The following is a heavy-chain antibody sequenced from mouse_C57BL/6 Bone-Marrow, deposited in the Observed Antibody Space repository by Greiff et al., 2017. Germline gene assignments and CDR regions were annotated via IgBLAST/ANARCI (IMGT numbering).Heavy chain of an antibody. CDR3: ARGPMEDWFAY. J-gene: IGHJ3*01. CDR1: GFNIKDYY. D-gene: IGHD1-1*02. Sequence: VHVKQSGAELVKPGASVKLSCTASGFNIKDYYMHWVKQRPEQGLEWIGRIDPEDGDTKYAPKFQGKATITADTSSNTAYLQLSSLTSEDTAVYYCARGPMEDWFAYWGQGTLVTVSA. V-gene: IGHV14-2*01. CDR2: IDPEDGDT.